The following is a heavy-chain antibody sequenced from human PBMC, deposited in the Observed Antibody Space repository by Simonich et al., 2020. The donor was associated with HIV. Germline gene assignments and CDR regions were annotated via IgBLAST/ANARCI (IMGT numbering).Heavy chain of an antibody. J-gene: IGHJ4*02. Sequence: QVQLVQSGADVKKPGASVKVSCQAYGYRFTGFYMHWVRQAPGQGLECLGRINPNSGGTDYAQNVQGRVTLTSDTSISTAYMELSGLRSDDTAVYYCASGMMGFDYWGQGTLVTVSS. CDR1: GYRFTGFY. V-gene: IGHV1-2*06. CDR3: ASGMMGFDY. CDR2: INPNSGGT. D-gene: IGHD3-16*01.